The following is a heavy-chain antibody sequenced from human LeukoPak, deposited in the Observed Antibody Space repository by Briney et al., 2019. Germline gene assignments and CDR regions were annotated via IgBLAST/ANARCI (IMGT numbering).Heavy chain of an antibody. J-gene: IGHJ4*02. Sequence: ASVKVSCKASGYTFTSYYMHWVRQAPGQGLEWMGIINPSGGSTSYAQKFQGRVTMTRDTSTSTVYMELSSLRSEDTAVYYCARACLRVRSLYGDYALSRCYFDYWGQGTLVTVSS. D-gene: IGHD4-17*01. CDR2: INPSGGST. V-gene: IGHV1-46*01. CDR3: ARACLRVRSLYGDYALSRCYFDY. CDR1: GYTFTSYY.